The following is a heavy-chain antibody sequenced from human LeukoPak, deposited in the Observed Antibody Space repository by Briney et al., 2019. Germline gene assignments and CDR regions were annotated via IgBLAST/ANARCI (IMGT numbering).Heavy chain of an antibody. CDR3: ARDIYYDSSGYYGSVY. J-gene: IGHJ4*02. Sequence: PGGSLRLSCAASGFRFSNAWMTWVRQAPGKGLEWVSYISSSSSTIYYADSVKGRFTISRDNAKNSLYLQMNSLRAEDTAVYYCARDIYYDSSGYYGSVYWGQGTLVTVSS. CDR1: GFRFSNAW. V-gene: IGHV3-48*04. D-gene: IGHD3-22*01. CDR2: ISSSSSTI.